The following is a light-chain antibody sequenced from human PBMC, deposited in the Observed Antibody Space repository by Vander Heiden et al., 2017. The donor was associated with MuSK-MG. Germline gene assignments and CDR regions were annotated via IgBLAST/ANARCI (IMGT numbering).Light chain of an antibody. Sequence: QPVLPQPSTASESVGQSVTISCTGTSSDVGDSDHVSWYQQYPGRPPKLIIYEVSKRPSGVPDRFSGSKSGNTASLTVSGLQAEDEADYYCHSYARTNNVFGGGTRLTVL. V-gene: IGLV2-8*01. CDR3: HSYARTNNV. J-gene: IGLJ2*01. CDR1: SSDVGDSDH. CDR2: EVS.